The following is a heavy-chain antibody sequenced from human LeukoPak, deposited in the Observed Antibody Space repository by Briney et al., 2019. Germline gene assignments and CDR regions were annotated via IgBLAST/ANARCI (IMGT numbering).Heavy chain of an antibody. CDR2: SWRGSRT. CDR3: ARGDGDY. Sequence: GGSLTPSCAASGLTVSSNYISCVRQAPGKGVGWVSVSWRGSRTCYGEAVKGKLTSSRDNSKNSLYLQINSLRAEDTSVYYCARGDGDYWGEGTVVTVSS. CDR1: GLTVSSNY. V-gene: IGHV3-66*01. D-gene: IGHD2-21*02. J-gene: IGHJ4*02.